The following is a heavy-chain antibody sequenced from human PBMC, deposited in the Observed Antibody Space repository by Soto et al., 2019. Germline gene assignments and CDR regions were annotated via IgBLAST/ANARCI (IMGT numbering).Heavy chain of an antibody. J-gene: IGHJ5*02. V-gene: IGHV4-59*01. CDR1: GGSLSTYY. D-gene: IGHD1-20*01. CDR2: MSYSGSS. Sequence: SETLSLTCTVSGGSLSTYYWSWIRQPPGKGLEWIVYMSYSGSSNYNPSLKSRVTMSVDTSKNQVSLKLSSVTAADTAVYYCAKTRITSTAATFDPWGQGTLVTVSS. CDR3: AKTRITSTAATFDP.